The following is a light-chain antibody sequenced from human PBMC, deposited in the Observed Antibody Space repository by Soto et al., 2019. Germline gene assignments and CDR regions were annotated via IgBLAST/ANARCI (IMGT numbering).Light chain of an antibody. Sequence: QSALTQPPSASGSPGQSVTISCSGTSSDVGGFNYVSWYQQHPGRAPKVLIYEVNKRPSGVPDRFSGSKSGSTASLTVSGLQAEDEAEYYCSSYAVTNIFVFGTRTKLTVL. CDR1: SSDVGGFNY. CDR2: EVN. V-gene: IGLV2-8*01. CDR3: SSYAVTNIFV. J-gene: IGLJ1*01.